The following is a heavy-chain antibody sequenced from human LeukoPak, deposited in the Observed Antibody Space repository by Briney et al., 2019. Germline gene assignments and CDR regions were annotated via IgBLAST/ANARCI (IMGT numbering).Heavy chain of an antibody. Sequence: GGSLRLSCAASGLTSSSYGMHWVRQAPGKGLEWVVVIWYDGSNKYYADSVKGRFTISRDNAKNSLYLQMNSLRAEDTAVYYCARGARGWSDHWYFDLWGRGTLVTVSS. CDR1: GLTSSSYG. CDR3: ARGARGWSDHWYFDL. CDR2: IWYDGSNK. D-gene: IGHD6-19*01. J-gene: IGHJ2*01. V-gene: IGHV3-33*01.